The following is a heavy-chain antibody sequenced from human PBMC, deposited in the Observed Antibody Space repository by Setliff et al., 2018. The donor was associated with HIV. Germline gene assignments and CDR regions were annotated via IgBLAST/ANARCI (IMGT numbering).Heavy chain of an antibody. CDR1: GYTFTSYG. CDR2: ISAYNGNT. J-gene: IGHJ4*02. CDR3: ARDETYYHGSGSYPSHDY. D-gene: IGHD3-10*01. Sequence: ASVKVSCKASGYTFTSYGISWVRQAPGQGLEWMGWISAYNGNTNYAQKLQGRVTMTTDTSTSTAYMELWSLRSDDTAVYYCARDETYYHGSGSYPSHDYWGQGTLVTVSS. V-gene: IGHV1-18*01.